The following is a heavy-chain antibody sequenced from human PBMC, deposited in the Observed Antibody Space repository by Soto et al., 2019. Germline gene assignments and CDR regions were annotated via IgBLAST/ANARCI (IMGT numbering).Heavy chain of an antibody. CDR2: IYYSGST. CDR1: GGSISSGGYY. J-gene: IGHJ5*02. D-gene: IGHD3-10*01. CDR3: ARHVHYQQKLLWFGNLMGFDP. V-gene: IGHV4-31*03. Sequence: PSETLSLTCTVSGGSISSGGYYWSWIRQHPGKNLEWIGYIYYSGSTYYNPSLKSRVTISVDTSKNQFSLKLSSVTAADTAVYYCARHVHYQQKLLWFGNLMGFDPWGQGTLVTVSS.